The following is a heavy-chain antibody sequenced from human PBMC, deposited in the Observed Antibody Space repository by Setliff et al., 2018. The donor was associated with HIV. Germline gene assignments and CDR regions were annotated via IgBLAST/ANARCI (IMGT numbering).Heavy chain of an antibody. J-gene: IGHJ6*03. CDR2: VKQDGTET. D-gene: IGHD2-2*01. V-gene: IGHV3-7*01. CDR3: AKPAGDDYYYFYMDV. CDR1: GFRFRSYW. Sequence: GGSLRLSCAASGFRFRSYWMSWVRQAPGKGLESVANVKQDGTETLYVDSVKGRFTISRDNANNLVYLQMNSLRVEDTAVYYCAKPAGDDYYYFYMDVWGKGTMVTVSS.